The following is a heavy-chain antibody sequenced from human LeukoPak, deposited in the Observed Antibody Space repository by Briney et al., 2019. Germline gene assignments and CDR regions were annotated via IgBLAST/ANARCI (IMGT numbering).Heavy chain of an antibody. CDR3: ARTMAYYDILTGYSFMFDY. CDR1: GYSISSGYY. J-gene: IGHJ4*02. D-gene: IGHD3-9*01. Sequence: SETLSLTCTVSGYSISSGYYWSWIRQPPGKGLEWIGEINHSGSTNYNPSLKSRVTISVDTSKNQFSLKLSSVTAADTAVYYCARTMAYYDILTGYSFMFDYWGQGTLVTVSS. CDR2: INHSGST. V-gene: IGHV4-38-2*02.